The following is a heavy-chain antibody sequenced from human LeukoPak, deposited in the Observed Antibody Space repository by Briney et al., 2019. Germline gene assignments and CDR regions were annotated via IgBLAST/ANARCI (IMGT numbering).Heavy chain of an antibody. CDR1: GGTFSSYA. D-gene: IGHD2-15*01. CDR3: ARGGCSGGSCYGDRFDY. Sequence: SVRVSCKASGGTFSSYAISWVRQAPGQGLEWMGRIIPILGIANYAQKFQGRVTITADKSTSTAYMELSSLRSEDTAVYYCARGGCSGGSCYGDRFDYWGQGTVVTVSS. V-gene: IGHV1-69*04. CDR2: IIPILGIA. J-gene: IGHJ4*02.